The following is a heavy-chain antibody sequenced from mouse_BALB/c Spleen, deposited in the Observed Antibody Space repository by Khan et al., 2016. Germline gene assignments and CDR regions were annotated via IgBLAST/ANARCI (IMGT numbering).Heavy chain of an antibody. D-gene: IGHD1-1*01. V-gene: IGHV9-3-1*01. J-gene: IGHJ1*01. CDR2: ISTYSGES. CDR3: ARNRYYYGRGKYLDD. CDR1: GYTFTNYG. Sequence: QIQLMQSGPELMKPGKTVKISCKASGYTFTNYGMNWVKQAQAKGLEWMGGISTYSGESKYTDDFKGRVAITLENSSNTAYLQIDSLKNEDTATYFYARNRYYYGRGKYLDDWGAGTSVTVSS.